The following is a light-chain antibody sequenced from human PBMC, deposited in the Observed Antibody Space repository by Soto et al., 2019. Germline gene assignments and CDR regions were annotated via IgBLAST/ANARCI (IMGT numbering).Light chain of an antibody. J-gene: IGLJ1*01. Sequence: QSVLTQPPSVSGAPGQRVTISCTGSGSNIGAGYDVHWYQQLPGTAPKLLTYGNNNRPSGVPDRFSGSKSGTPASLAITGLQAGDEADYYCQSYDSSLRALYVFGTGTKVTVL. CDR1: GSNIGAGYD. V-gene: IGLV1-40*01. CDR2: GNN. CDR3: QSYDSSLRALYV.